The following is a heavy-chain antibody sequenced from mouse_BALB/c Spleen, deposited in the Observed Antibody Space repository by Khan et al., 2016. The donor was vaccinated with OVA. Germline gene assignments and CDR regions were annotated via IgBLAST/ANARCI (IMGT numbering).Heavy chain of an antibody. D-gene: IGHD2-13*01. CDR1: GYSITSDYA. V-gene: IGHV3-2*02. CDR3: RSCGEGVNY. J-gene: IGHJ2*01. Sequence: VQLKESGPGLVKPSQSLSLTCTVTGYSITSDYAWNWIRQFPGNKLEWMGYISYSGSTSYNPSLKSRISITRDTSKNQFFLQLNSVTTEDTATYYCRSCGEGVNYWCQGTTLTVSS. CDR2: ISYSGST.